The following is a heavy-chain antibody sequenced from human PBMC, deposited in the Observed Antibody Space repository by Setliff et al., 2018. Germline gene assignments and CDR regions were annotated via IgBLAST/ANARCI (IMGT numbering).Heavy chain of an antibody. CDR1: GGTFSSYA. V-gene: IGHV1-69*13. D-gene: IGHD2-2*01. CDR3: ARLGYCSSTSCFANYYYYMDV. J-gene: IGHJ6*03. Sequence: SVKVSCKASGGTFSSYAISWVRQAPGQGLEWMGGIIPIFGTANYARKFQGRVTITADESTSTAYMELSSLRSEGTAVYYCARLGYCSSTSCFANYYYYMDVWGKGTTVTVSS. CDR2: IIPIFGTA.